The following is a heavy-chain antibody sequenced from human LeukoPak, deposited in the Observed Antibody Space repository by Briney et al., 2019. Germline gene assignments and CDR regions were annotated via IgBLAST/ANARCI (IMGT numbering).Heavy chain of an antibody. J-gene: IGHJ4*02. Sequence: SETLSLTCAVYGGSFSGYYWSWIRQPPGKGLEWIGEINHSGSTNYNPSLKSRVAISVDTSKNQFSLKLSSVTAADTAVYYCARELRYSSGWFRLPYFDYWGQGTLVTVSS. CDR1: GGSFSGYY. V-gene: IGHV4-34*01. CDR2: INHSGST. CDR3: ARELRYSSGWFRLPYFDY. D-gene: IGHD6-19*01.